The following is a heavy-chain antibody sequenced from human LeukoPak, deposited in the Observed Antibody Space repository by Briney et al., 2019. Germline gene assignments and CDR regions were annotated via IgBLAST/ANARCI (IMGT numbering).Heavy chain of an antibody. CDR3: ASGGYCSGGSCYLTMDV. CDR1: GGTFSSYA. J-gene: IGHJ6*04. Sequence: ASVKVSCKASGGTFSSYAISWVRQAPGQGLEWMGGIIPIFGTANYAQKFQGRVTITADKSTSTAYMELSSLRSEDTAVYYCASGGYCSGGSCYLTMDVWGKGTTVTVSS. V-gene: IGHV1-69*06. CDR2: IIPIFGTA. D-gene: IGHD2-15*01.